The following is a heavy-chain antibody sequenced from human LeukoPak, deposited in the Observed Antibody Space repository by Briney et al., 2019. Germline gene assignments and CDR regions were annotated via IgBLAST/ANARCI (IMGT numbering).Heavy chain of an antibody. V-gene: IGHV4-59*01. CDR1: GGSISSYY. CDR2: IYYSGST. Sequence: ETLSLTCTVSGGSISSYYGSWLRQPPGKGLEWMGYIYYSGSTNYNPSLKSRVTISVDTSKNQFSLKMSSVTAADPSVYYSARDDYADGAFDYWGQGTLVTVSS. J-gene: IGHJ4*02. CDR3: ARDDYADGAFDY. D-gene: IGHD4/OR15-4a*01.